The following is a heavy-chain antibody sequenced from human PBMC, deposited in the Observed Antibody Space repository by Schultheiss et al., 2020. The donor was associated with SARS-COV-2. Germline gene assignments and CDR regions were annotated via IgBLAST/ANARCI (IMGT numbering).Heavy chain of an antibody. CDR2: ITPIFGTA. CDR3: ARDRKGGDSSGWYYYYYGMDV. CDR1: GYTFTGYY. Sequence: ASVKVSCKASGYTFTGYYMHWVRQAPGQGFEWMGGITPIFGTANSVQKFQGRVTMTRDTSISTAYMELTRLRSDDTAVYYCARDRKGGDSSGWYYYYYGMDVWGQGTTVTVSS. V-gene: IGHV1-2*02. J-gene: IGHJ6*02. D-gene: IGHD6-19*01.